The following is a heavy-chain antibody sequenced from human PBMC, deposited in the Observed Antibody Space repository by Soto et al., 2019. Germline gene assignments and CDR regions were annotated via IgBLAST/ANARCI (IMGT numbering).Heavy chain of an antibody. D-gene: IGHD3-22*01. CDR3: ARWLSMTQKDHFDY. CDR2: IYSGGST. J-gene: IGHJ4*02. CDR1: GFTVSSNY. Sequence: GGSLRLSCAASGFTVSSNYMSWVRQAPGKGLEWVSVIYSGGSTYYADSVKGRFTISRDNSKNTLYLQMNSLRAEDTAVYYCARWLSMTQKDHFDYWGQGTLVTVSS. V-gene: IGHV3-66*01.